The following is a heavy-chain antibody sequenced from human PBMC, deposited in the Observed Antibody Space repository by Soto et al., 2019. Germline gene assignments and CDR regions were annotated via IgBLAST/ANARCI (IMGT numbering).Heavy chain of an antibody. CDR2: IYHSGST. D-gene: IGHD1-26*01. CDR1: GGSISSSNW. J-gene: IGHJ4*02. V-gene: IGHV4-4*02. Sequence: QVQLQESGPGLVKPSGTLSLTCAVSGGSISSSNWWSWVRQPPGKGLEWIGEIYHSGSTNYNPSRQSRATISVDRAQNPCSLKLSAVAAADTAVYSCARVVVGAGVVDYWGQGTLVTVSS. CDR3: ARVVVGAGVVDY.